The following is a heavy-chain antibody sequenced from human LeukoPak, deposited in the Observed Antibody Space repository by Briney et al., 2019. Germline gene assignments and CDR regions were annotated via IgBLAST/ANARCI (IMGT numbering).Heavy chain of an antibody. CDR2: ISYDGSNK. D-gene: IGHD2-2*01. Sequence: GRSLRLSCAASGFTFSSYAMHWVRQAPGKGLEWVAVISYDGSNKYYADSVKGRFTISRDNSKNTLYLQMNSLRAEDTAVYYCARVPNRYCSSTSCHHWFDPWGQGTLVTVSS. CDR3: ARVPNRYCSSTSCHHWFDP. J-gene: IGHJ5*02. CDR1: GFTFSSYA. V-gene: IGHV3-30-3*01.